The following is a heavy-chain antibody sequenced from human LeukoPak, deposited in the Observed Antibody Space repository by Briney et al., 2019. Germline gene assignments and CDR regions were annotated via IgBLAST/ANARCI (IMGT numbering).Heavy chain of an antibody. J-gene: IGHJ6*03. CDR2: IYHSGST. CDR3: ARSIAARHYYYYMDV. D-gene: IGHD6-6*01. V-gene: IGHV4-38-2*01. Sequence: SETLSLTCAVSGYSISSGYYWGWIRQPPGKGLEWIGSIYHSGSTYYNPSLKSRVTISVDTSKNQFSLKLSSVTAADTAVYYCARSIAARHYYYYMDVWRKGTTVTVSS. CDR1: GYSISSGYY.